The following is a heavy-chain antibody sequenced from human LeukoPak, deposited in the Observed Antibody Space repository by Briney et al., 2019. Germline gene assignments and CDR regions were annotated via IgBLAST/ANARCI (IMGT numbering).Heavy chain of an antibody. V-gene: IGHV5-51*01. D-gene: IGHD3-10*01. CDR2: IYPDDSDT. J-gene: IGHJ4*02. Sequence: GESLKISCKGSGYSFTSYWIGWVRQMPGKGLEWMGIIYPDDSDTRYSPSFQGQVTISADKSISTAYLQWSSLKASDTAMYYCARQKSGLLWFGELLREFDYWGQGTLVTVSS. CDR3: ARQKSGLLWFGELLREFDY. CDR1: GYSFTSYW.